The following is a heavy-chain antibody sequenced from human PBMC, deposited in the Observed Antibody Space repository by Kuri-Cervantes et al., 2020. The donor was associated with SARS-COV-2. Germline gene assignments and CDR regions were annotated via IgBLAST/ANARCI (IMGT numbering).Heavy chain of an antibody. D-gene: IGHD2-15*01. CDR2: ISSSGSTI. CDR3: ASGALGSYPYYYYYMDV. Sequence: GGSLRLSCAGSGFTFSTYALAWVRQAPGKGLEWVSYISSSGSTIYYADSVKGRFTISRDNAKNSLYLQMNSLRAEDTAVYYCASGALGSYPYYYYYMDVWGKGTTVTVSS. J-gene: IGHJ6*03. CDR1: GFTFSTYA. V-gene: IGHV3-48*04.